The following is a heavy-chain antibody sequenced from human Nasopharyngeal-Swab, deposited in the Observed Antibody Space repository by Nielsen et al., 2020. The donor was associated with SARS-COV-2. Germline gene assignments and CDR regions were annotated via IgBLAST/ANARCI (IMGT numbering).Heavy chain of an antibody. V-gene: IGHV4-61*02. J-gene: IGHJ3*02. CDR1: GGSISSGSYY. Sequence: SETLSLTCTVSGGSISSGSYYWSWIRQPAGKGLEWIGRIYTSGSTNYNPSLTSRVTISVDTSKNQFSLKLSSVTAADTAVYYCASTYYDPRDAFDIWGQGTMVTVSS. D-gene: IGHD3-3*01. CDR3: ASTYYDPRDAFDI. CDR2: IYTSGST.